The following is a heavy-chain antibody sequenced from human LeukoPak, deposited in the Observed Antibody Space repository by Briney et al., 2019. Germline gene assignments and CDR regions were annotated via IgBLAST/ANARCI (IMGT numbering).Heavy chain of an antibody. CDR1: GGSFSSYY. J-gene: IGHJ5*02. D-gene: IGHD4-11*01. CDR2: ISYSGIT. Sequence: SETLSLTCPVSGGSFSSYYWGWIRQSPATGLEWIGTISYSGITYYNPSLKSRVTISLDTPKNQFSLRLSSVTAADTAVYYCVRHDNADYTLNWFGEWGQGTLVTVSS. V-gene: IGHV4-39*01. CDR3: VRHDNADYTLNWFGE.